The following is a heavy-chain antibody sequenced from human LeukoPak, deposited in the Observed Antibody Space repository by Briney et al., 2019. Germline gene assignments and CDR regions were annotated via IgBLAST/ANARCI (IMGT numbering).Heavy chain of an antibody. V-gene: IGHV4-31*03. CDR1: GGSISSGGYY. J-gene: IGHJ4*02. CDR2: IYYSGST. Sequence: SETLSLTCTVSGGSISSGGYYWSWIRQHPGTGLEWIGYIYYSGSTYYNPSLKSRVTISVDTSKNQFSLKLSSVTAADTAVYYCARLVVPAAAPRYYFDYWGQGTLVTASS. D-gene: IGHD2-2*01. CDR3: ARLVVPAAAPRYYFDY.